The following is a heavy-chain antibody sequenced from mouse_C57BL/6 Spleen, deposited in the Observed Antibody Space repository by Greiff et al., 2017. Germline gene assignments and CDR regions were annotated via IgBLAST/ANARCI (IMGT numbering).Heavy chain of an antibody. CDR2: IYPRSGNT. V-gene: IGHV1-81*01. CDR3: ARGGITTVVGGGPFDY. Sequence: VQLQQSGAELARPGASVKLSCKASGYTFPSYGISWVKQRTGQGLEWIGEIYPRSGNTYYNEKFKGKATLTAAQSSSQAYLELRRLTSEDSAVYVCARGGITTVVGGGPFDYWGQGTTLTVSS. J-gene: IGHJ2*01. D-gene: IGHD1-1*01. CDR1: GYTFPSYG.